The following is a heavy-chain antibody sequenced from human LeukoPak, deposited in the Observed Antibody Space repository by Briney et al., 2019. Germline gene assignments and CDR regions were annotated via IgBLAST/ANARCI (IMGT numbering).Heavy chain of an antibody. Sequence: GGSLRLSCAASGFTFSDYYMSWIRQAPGKGLEWVSYISSSGSTIYYADSVKGRFTISRHNAKNSLYLQMNSQRAEDTAVYYCARVRITMIVVVSIWFDPWGQGTLVTVSS. CDR3: ARVRITMIVVVSIWFDP. J-gene: IGHJ5*02. CDR1: GFTFSDYY. CDR2: ISSSGSTI. V-gene: IGHV3-11*01. D-gene: IGHD3-22*01.